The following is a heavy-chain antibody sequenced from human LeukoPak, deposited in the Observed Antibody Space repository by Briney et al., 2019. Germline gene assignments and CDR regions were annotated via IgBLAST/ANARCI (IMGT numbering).Heavy chain of an antibody. CDR2: INPNSGGT. V-gene: IGHV1-2*02. D-gene: IGHD3-22*01. Sequence: ASVKVSCKASGYTFTGYYMHWVRQAPGQGLEWMGWINPNSGGTNYAQKFQGRVTMTRDTSISTAYMELSRLRSDDTAVYYCARLRDDSSGYYFIDYWGQGTLVTVSS. CDR1: GYTFTGYY. J-gene: IGHJ4*02. CDR3: ARLRDDSSGYYFIDY.